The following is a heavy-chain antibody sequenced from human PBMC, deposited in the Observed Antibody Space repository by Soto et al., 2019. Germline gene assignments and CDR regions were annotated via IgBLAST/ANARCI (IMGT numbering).Heavy chain of an antibody. Sequence: ASLTVSCKVSGYTVTELSMHWVRQAPGKGLEWMGGFDPEDGETIYAQKFQGRVTMTEDTSTDTAYMELSSLRSEDTAVYYCTVPDCSGGSCYPPYDAFDIWGQGTMVTVSS. CDR2: FDPEDGET. J-gene: IGHJ3*02. V-gene: IGHV1-24*01. CDR1: GYTVTELS. CDR3: TVPDCSGGSCYPPYDAFDI. D-gene: IGHD2-15*01.